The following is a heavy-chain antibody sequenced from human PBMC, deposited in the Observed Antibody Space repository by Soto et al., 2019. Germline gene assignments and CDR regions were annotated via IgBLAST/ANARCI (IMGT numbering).Heavy chain of an antibody. V-gene: IGHV3-30*18. CDR1: GFTFSSHA. D-gene: IGHD1-26*01. J-gene: IGHJ4*02. CDR3: AKDQGVGGTLGLFDY. CDR2: RSNDGTRN. Sequence: QVQLVESGGGAVQPGGSLRLSCVASGFTFSSHAMHWVRQAPGKGLESVAVRSNDGTRNHHTDSVKGRFTISRDNSKNTLYLQMNSLTTEDTAVYFCAKDQGVGGTLGLFDYWGQGTLVTVSS.